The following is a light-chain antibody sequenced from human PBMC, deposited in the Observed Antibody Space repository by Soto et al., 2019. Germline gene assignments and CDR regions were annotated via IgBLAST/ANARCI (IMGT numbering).Light chain of an antibody. Sequence: QSVLTQPPSVSGAPGQRVTISCTGSSSNIGAGYDLHWYQQLPGIAPKLLIYYNNQRPSGVPDRFSGYKSGTSASLAISGLQSEDESDYYCAAWDDTLKRYVFGTGTKLTVL. J-gene: IGLJ1*01. CDR3: AAWDDTLKRYV. V-gene: IGLV1-40*01. CDR2: YNN. CDR1: SSNIGAGYD.